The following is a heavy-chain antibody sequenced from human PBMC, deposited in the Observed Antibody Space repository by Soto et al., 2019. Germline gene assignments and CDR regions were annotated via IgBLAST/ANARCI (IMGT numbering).Heavy chain of an antibody. Sequence: GGSLRLSCAASGFTFSSYAMHWVRQAPGKGLEWVAVISYDGSNKYYADSVKGRFTISRDNSKNTLYLQMNSLRADDTAVYYCARAGGQLGFYFLGLGTLVTVSS. CDR3: ARAGGQLGFYF. J-gene: IGHJ4*01. V-gene: IGHV3-30-3*01. CDR2: ISYDGSNK. D-gene: IGHD6-6*01. CDR1: GFTFSSYA.